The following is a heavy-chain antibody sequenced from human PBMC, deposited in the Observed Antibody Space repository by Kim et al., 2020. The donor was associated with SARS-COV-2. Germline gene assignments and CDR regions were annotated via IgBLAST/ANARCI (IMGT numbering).Heavy chain of an antibody. Sequence: GGSLRLSCAASGFTFSSYAMHWVRQAPGKGLEYVSAISSNGGSTYYANSVKGRFTISRDNSKNTLYLQMGSLRAEDMAVYYCAPAIVGAPGGYYYYGMDV. CDR1: GFTFSSYA. D-gene: IGHD1-26*01. CDR2: ISSNGGST. J-gene: IGHJ6*01. CDR3: APAIVGAPGGYYYYGMDV. V-gene: IGHV3-64*01.